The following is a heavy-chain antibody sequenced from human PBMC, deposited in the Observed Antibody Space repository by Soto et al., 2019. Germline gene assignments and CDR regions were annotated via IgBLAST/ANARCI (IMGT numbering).Heavy chain of an antibody. V-gene: IGHV4-61*01. Sequence: QVQLQESGPGLVKPSETLSLTCTVSGGSVSSGSYYWSWIRQPPGKGLEWIGYIYYSGSTNYNPPLTSRLTITVDTSKNQFSLKLSSVTAADTAVYYCARGYSGYDYYYYYGMDVWGQGTTVTVSS. CDR1: GGSVSSGSYY. CDR2: IYYSGST. D-gene: IGHD5-12*01. J-gene: IGHJ6*02. CDR3: ARGYSGYDYYYYYGMDV.